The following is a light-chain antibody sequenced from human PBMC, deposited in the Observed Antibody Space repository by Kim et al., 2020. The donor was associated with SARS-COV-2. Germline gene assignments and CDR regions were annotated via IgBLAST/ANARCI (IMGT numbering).Light chain of an antibody. Sequence: EIVMTQSPGTLSLSPGESATLSCRASQSINSAYLAWFQQKPGQAPRLLIYGTSTMANGVPDSFSGSGSGTDFTLTITRLESEDIVVYYCQQYGNSPCTFGQGTKVDIK. CDR2: GTS. CDR3: QQYGNSPCT. V-gene: IGKV3-20*01. J-gene: IGKJ1*01. CDR1: QSINSAY.